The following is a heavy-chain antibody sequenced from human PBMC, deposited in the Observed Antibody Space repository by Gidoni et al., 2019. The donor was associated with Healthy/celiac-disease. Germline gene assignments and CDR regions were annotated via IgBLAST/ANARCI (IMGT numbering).Heavy chain of an antibody. CDR3: ARTTVVTLILAYYFDY. CDR1: GGSISSSSYY. D-gene: IGHD4-17*01. Sequence: QLQLQESGPGLVKPSETLSLTCTVSGGSISSSSYYWGWIRQPPGKGLEWIGSIYYSGSTYYNPSLKSRVTISVDTSKNQFSLKLSSVTAADTAVYYCARTTVVTLILAYYFDYWGQGTLVTVSS. CDR2: IYYSGST. V-gene: IGHV4-39*01. J-gene: IGHJ4*02.